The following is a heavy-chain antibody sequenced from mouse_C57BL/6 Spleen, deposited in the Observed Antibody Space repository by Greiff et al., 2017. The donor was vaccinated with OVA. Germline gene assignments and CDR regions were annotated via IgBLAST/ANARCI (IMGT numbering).Heavy chain of an antibody. D-gene: IGHD2-1*01. V-gene: IGHV5-16*01. CDR2: INYDGSST. J-gene: IGHJ2*01. CDR3: AREDGNYVYFDY. CDR1: GFTFSDYY. Sequence: EVKVVESEGGLVQPGRSMKLSCTASGFTFSDYYMAWVRHVPEKGLEWVANINYDGSSTYYLDSLKSRFIISRDNAKNILYLQMSSLKSEDTATYYCAREDGNYVYFDYWGQGTTLTVSS.